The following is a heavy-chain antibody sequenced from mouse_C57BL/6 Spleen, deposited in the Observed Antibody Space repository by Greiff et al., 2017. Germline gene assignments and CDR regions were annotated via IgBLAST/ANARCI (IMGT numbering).Heavy chain of an antibody. D-gene: IGHD1-1*01. CDR3: ARGTVGSSYFDV. J-gene: IGHJ1*03. CDR1: GYTFTSYW. V-gene: IGHV1-53*01. Sequence: QVQLQQPGTELVKPGASVKLSCKASGYTFTSYWMHWVKQRPGQGLEWIGNINPSNGGTNYNEKFKSKATLTVDKSSSTAYMQLSSLTSEDSAVYCCARGTVGSSYFDVWGTGTTVTVSS. CDR2: INPSNGGT.